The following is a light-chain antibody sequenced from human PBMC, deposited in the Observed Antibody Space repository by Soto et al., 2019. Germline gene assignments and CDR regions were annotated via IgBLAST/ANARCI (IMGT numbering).Light chain of an antibody. V-gene: IGKV3-20*01. Sequence: EMVLTQSPGTLSLSPWGRATLSCRASQSVSSSYLAWYQQKPGQAPRLLIYCASSRATGIPDRFSGSGSGTDFTLTISRLEPEDFAVYYCQQYGSSPRTFGQGTKVDIK. J-gene: IGKJ1*01. CDR1: QSVSSSY. CDR2: CAS. CDR3: QQYGSSPRT.